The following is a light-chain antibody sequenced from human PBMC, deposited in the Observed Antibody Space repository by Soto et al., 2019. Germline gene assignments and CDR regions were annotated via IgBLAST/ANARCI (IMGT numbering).Light chain of an antibody. J-gene: IGLJ3*02. CDR1: SSNIGAGFP. Sequence: QSVLTQPPSVSGAPGQRVTLSCTGSSSNIGAGFPVYWYHQLPGAAPKLLIYGDTNRPSGVPDRFSASKSGTSASLAITGLQAVDEADYYCQSYDSRLSVVFGGGTKVTVL. V-gene: IGLV1-40*01. CDR3: QSYDSRLSVV. CDR2: GDT.